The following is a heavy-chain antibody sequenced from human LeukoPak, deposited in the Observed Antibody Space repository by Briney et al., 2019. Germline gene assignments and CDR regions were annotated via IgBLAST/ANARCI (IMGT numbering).Heavy chain of an antibody. D-gene: IGHD1-26*01. CDR1: GGPISSYY. J-gene: IGHJ3*02. V-gene: IGHV4-4*07. CDR2: IYTSGST. Sequence: SETLSLTCTVSGGPISSYYWSWIRQPAGKGLEWIGRIYTSGSTNYNPSLKSRVTMSVDTSKNQFSLKLSSVTAADTAVYYCAVGSGSRDAFDIWGQGTMVTVSS. CDR3: AVGSGSRDAFDI.